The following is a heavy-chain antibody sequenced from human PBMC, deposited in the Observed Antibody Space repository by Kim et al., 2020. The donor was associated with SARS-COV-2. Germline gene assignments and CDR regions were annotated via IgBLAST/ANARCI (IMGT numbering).Heavy chain of an antibody. V-gene: IGHV3-33*01. J-gene: IGHJ4*02. CDR3: ARGGAFGELSEDDY. D-gene: IGHD3-10*01. Sequence: ADSVKGRFTISRDNSKNTLYLQMNSLRAEDTAVYYCARGGAFGELSEDDYWGQGTLVTVSS.